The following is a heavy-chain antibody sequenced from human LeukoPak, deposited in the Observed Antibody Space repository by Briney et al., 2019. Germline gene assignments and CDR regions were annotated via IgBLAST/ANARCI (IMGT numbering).Heavy chain of an antibody. CDR3: ARVLYSSWFDP. D-gene: IGHD6-13*01. J-gene: IGHJ5*02. V-gene: IGHV3-11*04. CDR2: ISSSGSTI. CDR1: GFTFSDYY. Sequence: GGSLRLSCTASGFTFSDYYMSWIRQAPGKGLEWVSYISSSGSTIYYADSVKGRFTISRDNAKNSLYLQMNSLRAEDTAVYYCARVLYSSWFDPWGQGTLVTVSS.